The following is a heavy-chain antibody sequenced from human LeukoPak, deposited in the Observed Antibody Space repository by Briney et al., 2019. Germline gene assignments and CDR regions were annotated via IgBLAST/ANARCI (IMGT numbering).Heavy chain of an antibody. D-gene: IGHD2-15*01. V-gene: IGHV4-59*01. CDR2: IYYSGST. CDR3: ARGFCSGGSCYSAIFDY. J-gene: IGHJ4*02. Sequence: PSETLSLTCTVSGGSISSYYWSWIRQPPGKGLEWIGYIYYSGSTKYNPSLKSRVSISVDTPKNQFSLKLSSVTAADTAVYYCARGFCSGGSCYSAIFDYWGQGTLVTVSS. CDR1: GGSISSYY.